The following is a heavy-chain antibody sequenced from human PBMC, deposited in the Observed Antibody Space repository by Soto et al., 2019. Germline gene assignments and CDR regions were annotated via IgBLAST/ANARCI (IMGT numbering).Heavy chain of an antibody. CDR2: IWYDGSNK. CDR1: GFTFSSYG. V-gene: IGHV3-33*01. CDR3: ARGIISPHYYDSTYWFDP. J-gene: IGHJ5*02. Sequence: GGSLRLSCAASGFTFSSYGMHWVRQATGKGLEWVAVIWYDGSNKYYADSVKGRFTISRDNSKNTLYLQMNSLRAEDTAVYYCARGIISPHYYDSTYWFDPWGRGTLVTVSS. D-gene: IGHD3-22*01.